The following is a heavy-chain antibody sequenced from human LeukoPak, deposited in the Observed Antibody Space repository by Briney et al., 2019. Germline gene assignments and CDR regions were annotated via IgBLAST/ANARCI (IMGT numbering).Heavy chain of an antibody. J-gene: IGHJ4*02. Sequence: ASVKVSCKASGYTFTGYYMHWVRQAPGQGLEWMGWINPNSGGTNYAQKFQGRVTMTRDTSISTAYMELSRLRSEDTAVYYCARGPSLRYFDWLLTRYYFDYWGQGTLVTVSS. CDR1: GYTFTGYY. CDR3: ARGPSLRYFDWLLTRYYFDY. CDR2: INPNSGGT. V-gene: IGHV1-2*02. D-gene: IGHD3-9*01.